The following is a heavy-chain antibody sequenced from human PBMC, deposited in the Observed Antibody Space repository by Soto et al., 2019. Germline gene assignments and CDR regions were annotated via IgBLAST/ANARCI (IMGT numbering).Heavy chain of an antibody. Sequence: EVQLLESGGGLVQPGGSLRLSCAASGFPFSSSGMLWVRQPPGEGLEWVSAIGPNPANTNYRDSVKGRFTISRDNSRNTVFLLMTALRAEDTALYYCATARHCSSDACPAAEWGQGTLITVSS. J-gene: IGHJ4*02. V-gene: IGHV3-23*01. CDR3: ATARHCSSDACPAAE. CDR1: GFPFSSSG. D-gene: IGHD2-2*01. CDR2: IGPNPANT.